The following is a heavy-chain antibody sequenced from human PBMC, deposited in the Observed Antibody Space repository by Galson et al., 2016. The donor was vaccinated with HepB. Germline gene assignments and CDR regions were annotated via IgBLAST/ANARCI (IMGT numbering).Heavy chain of an antibody. D-gene: IGHD2-2*01. CDR1: GDSVISSNW. Sequence: EPLSLTCTVSGDSVISSNWWNWVRQPPGKGLEWIGEIFHSGGPNYNPSLKSRVTISLDKSNNHISLRLSSVTAADTAVYYCTRARGYCSNSSCYLDPWGQGTLVTVSS. CDR2: IFHSGGP. J-gene: IGHJ5*02. CDR3: TRARGYCSNSSCYLDP. V-gene: IGHV4-4*02.